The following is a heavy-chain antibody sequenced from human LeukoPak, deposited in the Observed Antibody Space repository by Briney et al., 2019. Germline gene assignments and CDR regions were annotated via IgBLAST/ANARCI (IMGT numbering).Heavy chain of an antibody. Sequence: PSETLSLTCTVSGGSISSYYWSWIRQHPGKGLEWIGYIYHTGTTYYNPSLKSRVIISVDTSKNQFSLQLSSVTAADTAVYYCARRLPDSYFDYWGQGTLVTVSS. D-gene: IGHD1-1*01. CDR2: IYHTGTT. CDR1: GGSISSYY. CDR3: ARRLPDSYFDY. J-gene: IGHJ4*02. V-gene: IGHV4-59*06.